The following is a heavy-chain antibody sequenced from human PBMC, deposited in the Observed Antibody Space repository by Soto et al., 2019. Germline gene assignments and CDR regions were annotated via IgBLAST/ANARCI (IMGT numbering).Heavy chain of an antibody. V-gene: IGHV1-69*04. CDR3: AREYSSSWDGSFYYYYYYMDV. J-gene: IGHJ6*03. Sequence: ASVKVSCKASGGTFSSYTISWVRQAPGQGLEWMGRIIPILGIANYAQKFQGRVTITADKSTSTAYMELSSLRSEDTAVYYCAREYSSSWDGSFYYYYYYMDVWGKGTTVTVSS. CDR1: GGTFSSYT. D-gene: IGHD6-6*01. CDR2: IIPILGIA.